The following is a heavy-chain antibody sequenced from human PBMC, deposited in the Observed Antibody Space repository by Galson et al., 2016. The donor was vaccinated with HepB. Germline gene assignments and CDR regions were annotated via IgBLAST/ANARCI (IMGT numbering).Heavy chain of an antibody. V-gene: IGHV3-30*18. Sequence: SLRLSCAASGFTFNNYAMHWVRQAPGKGLEWVAFISYDGSYKFHADSVKGRFTISRDNSKHTLYLQRSSLSAEDTAVYYCAKAIPKLKFLYGMDVWGQGTTVTVPS. J-gene: IGHJ6*02. CDR2: ISYDGSYK. CDR1: GFTFNNYA. D-gene: IGHD2-21*01. CDR3: AKAIPKLKFLYGMDV.